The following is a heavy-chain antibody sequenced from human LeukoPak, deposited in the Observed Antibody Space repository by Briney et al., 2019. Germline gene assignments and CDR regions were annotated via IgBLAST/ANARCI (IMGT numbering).Heavy chain of an antibody. CDR3: TPEVLGVRYFDWLLPPPDFDY. J-gene: IGHJ4*02. Sequence: GGSLRLSCAASGFTFSNAWMSWVRQAPGKGLEWVGRIKSKTDGGTTDYAAPVKGRFTISRDDSKNTLYLQMNSLKTEDTAVYYCTPEVLGVRYFDWLLPPPDFDYWGQGTLVTVSS. CDR2: IKSKTDGGTT. D-gene: IGHD3-9*01. CDR1: GFTFSNAW. V-gene: IGHV3-15*01.